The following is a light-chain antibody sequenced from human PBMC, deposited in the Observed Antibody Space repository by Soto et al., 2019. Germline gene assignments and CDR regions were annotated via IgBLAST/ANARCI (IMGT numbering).Light chain of an antibody. CDR2: DAS. Sequence: EIVLTQSPATLSLSPGKRATLSCRASQSISSSYLAWYQQKPGQAPRLLIYDASNRATGIPARFSGSGSGTDFTLTISSLEPEDFAAYYCQQRSNWPPITFGQGTRLEIK. CDR3: QQRSNWPPIT. J-gene: IGKJ5*01. V-gene: IGKV3-11*01. CDR1: QSISSSY.